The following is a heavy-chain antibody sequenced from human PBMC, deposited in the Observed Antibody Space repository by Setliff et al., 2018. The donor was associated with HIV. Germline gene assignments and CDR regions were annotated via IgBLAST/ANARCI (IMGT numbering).Heavy chain of an antibody. V-gene: IGHV3-23*01. D-gene: IGHD2-15*01. CDR2: ISGSGGST. J-gene: IGHJ4*01. CDR3: AKDGISGGAYPPYYFDY. CDR1: GFTFNTYA. Sequence: GGSLRLSCAASGFTFNTYAMSWVRQAPGKGLEWVSVISGSGGSTFYADSVKGRFTISRDNSKNTLYLLMNGLRVEDTAVYYCAKDGISGGAYPPYYFDYWGHGTLITVSS.